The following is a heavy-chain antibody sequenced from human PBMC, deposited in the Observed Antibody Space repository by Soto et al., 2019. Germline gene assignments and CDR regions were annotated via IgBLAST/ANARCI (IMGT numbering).Heavy chain of an antibody. J-gene: IGHJ4*02. CDR3: ARDQGGTGTSFLFDY. D-gene: IGHD1-1*01. V-gene: IGHV3-21*01. CDR2: ISSSSSYI. CDR1: GFTFSSYS. Sequence: GGSLRLSCAASGFTFSSYSMNWVRQAPGKGLEWVSSISSSSSYIYYADSVKGRFTISRDNAKNSLYLQMNSLRAEDTAVYYCARDQGGTGTSFLFDYWGQGTLVTVSS.